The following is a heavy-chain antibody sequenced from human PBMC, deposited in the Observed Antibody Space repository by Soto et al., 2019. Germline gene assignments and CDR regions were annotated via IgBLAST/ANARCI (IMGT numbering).Heavy chain of an antibody. J-gene: IGHJ4*02. CDR2: IYYSGST. D-gene: IGHD6-6*01. CDR1: GGSISSYY. CDR3: ARGSIVGQSSSPLVGYY. V-gene: IGHV4-59*01. Sequence: PSETLSLTCTVSGGSISSYYWSWIRQPPGKGLEWIGYIYYSGSTNYNPSLKSRVTISVDTSKNQFSLKLSSVTAADTAVYYCARGSIVGQSSSPLVGYYWRQGTLVTVSS.